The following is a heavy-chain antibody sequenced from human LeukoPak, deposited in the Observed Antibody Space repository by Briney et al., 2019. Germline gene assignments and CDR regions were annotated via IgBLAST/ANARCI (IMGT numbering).Heavy chain of an antibody. CDR2: IIPIFGTA. V-gene: IGHV1-69*13. D-gene: IGHD3-9*01. CDR3: ARSLVDPNWFDP. Sequence: GASVKVSCKASGGTFSSYAISWVRQAPGQGLEWMGGIIPIFGTANYAQKFQGRVTITADESTSTAYMELSSLRSEDTAVYYCARSLVDPNWFDPWGQGTLVTVSS. J-gene: IGHJ5*02. CDR1: GGTFSSYA.